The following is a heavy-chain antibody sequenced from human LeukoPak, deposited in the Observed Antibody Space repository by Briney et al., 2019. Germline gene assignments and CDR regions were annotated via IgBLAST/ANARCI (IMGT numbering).Heavy chain of an antibody. Sequence: SETLSLTCPVSGASVSSSGYYWSWIRQPPGKGLEWIGYIYHSGSTNYNPSLKSRVTISVDTSKNQFSLKLSSVTAADTAVYYCARGIAYYDSSGYYYPSWFDPWGQGTLVTVSS. CDR1: GASVSSSGYY. V-gene: IGHV4-61*08. D-gene: IGHD3-22*01. J-gene: IGHJ5*02. CDR2: IYHSGST. CDR3: ARGIAYYDSSGYYYPSWFDP.